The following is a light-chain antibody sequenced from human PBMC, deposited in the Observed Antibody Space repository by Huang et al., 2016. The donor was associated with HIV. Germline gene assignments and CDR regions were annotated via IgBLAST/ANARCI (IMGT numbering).Light chain of an antibody. CDR1: QSVSSSY. V-gene: IGKV3-20*01. J-gene: IGKJ1*01. Sequence: EILLTQSPGTLSLSPGERATLSCRASQSVSSSYLAWYQQKPGQAPRLLIYGAATRATGIPDRFSGSGSGTDFTLIISSLQPEDFAVYFCQQYGTSPRTFGQGTKVEIK. CDR3: QQYGTSPRT. CDR2: GAA.